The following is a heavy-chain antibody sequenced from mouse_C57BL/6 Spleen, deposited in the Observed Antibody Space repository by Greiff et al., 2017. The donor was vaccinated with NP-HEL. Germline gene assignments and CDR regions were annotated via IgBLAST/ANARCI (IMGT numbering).Heavy chain of an antibody. Sequence: QVQLKESGAELVKPGASVKMSCKASGYTFTSYWITWVKQRPGQGLEWIGDIYPGSGSTNYNEKFKSKATLTVDTSSSTAYMQLSSLTSEDSAVYYCARDMVYYAMDYWGQGTSVTVSS. V-gene: IGHV1-55*01. CDR1: GYTFTSYW. J-gene: IGHJ4*01. CDR3: ARDMVYYAMDY. D-gene: IGHD1-1*02. CDR2: IYPGSGST.